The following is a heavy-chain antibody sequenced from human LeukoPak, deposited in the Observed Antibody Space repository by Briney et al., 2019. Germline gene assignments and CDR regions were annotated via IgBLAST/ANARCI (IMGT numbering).Heavy chain of an antibody. CDR2: ISWNSGSI. D-gene: IGHD6-19*01. CDR1: GFTFDDYA. Sequence: GGSLRLSCAASGFTFDDYAMHWVRQAPGKGLEWVSGISWNSGSIGYADSVKGRFTISRDNAKNSLSLQMNSLRAEDMALYYCAKSVWDSSGWGSNAFDIWGQGTMVTVSS. CDR3: AKSVWDSSGWGSNAFDI. V-gene: IGHV3-9*03. J-gene: IGHJ3*02.